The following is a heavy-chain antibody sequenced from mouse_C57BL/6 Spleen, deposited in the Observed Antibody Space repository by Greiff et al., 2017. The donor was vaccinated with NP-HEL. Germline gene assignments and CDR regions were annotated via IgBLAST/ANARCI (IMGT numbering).Heavy chain of an antibody. CDR1: GFTFSSYA. D-gene: IGHD1-1*01. V-gene: IGHV5-4*01. CDR2: ISDGGSYT. J-gene: IGHJ1*03. Sequence: DVQLVESGGGLVKPGGSLKLSCAASGFTFSSYAMSWVRQTPEKRLEWVATISDGGSYTYYPDNVKGRFTISRDNAKNNLYLQMSHLKSEDTAMYYCARDPAGTTVVARYFDVWGTGTTVTVSS. CDR3: ARDPAGTTVVARYFDV.